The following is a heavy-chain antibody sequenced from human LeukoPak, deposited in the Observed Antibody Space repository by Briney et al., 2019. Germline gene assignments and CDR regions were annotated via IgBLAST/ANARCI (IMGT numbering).Heavy chain of an antibody. CDR1: GFTFSGYW. D-gene: IGHD5-18*01. J-gene: IGHJ4*02. Sequence: GGSLRLSCAASGFTFSGYWMHWVRQAPGKGLVWVSRINNDGSSTTYADSVKGRFTTSRDNAKNTVYLQMNSLRAEDTAVYYCVRNYRYGLDYWGQGTLVTVSS. CDR2: INNDGSST. CDR3: VRNYRYGLDY. V-gene: IGHV3-74*01.